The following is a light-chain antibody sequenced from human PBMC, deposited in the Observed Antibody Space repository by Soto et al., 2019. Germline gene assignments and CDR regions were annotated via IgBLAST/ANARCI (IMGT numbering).Light chain of an antibody. J-gene: IGKJ4*01. CDR1: QSVKNY. V-gene: IGKV3-11*01. CDR3: QQRSNWPPVT. CDR2: DAS. Sequence: EIVLTQSPATLSLSPGERATLSCRASQSVKNYLAWYQQKPGQAPRLLIYDASNRATGIPARFSGSGSWTDFTLTISSLAPEDSAVYYCQQRSNWPPVTFGGGTKVEIK.